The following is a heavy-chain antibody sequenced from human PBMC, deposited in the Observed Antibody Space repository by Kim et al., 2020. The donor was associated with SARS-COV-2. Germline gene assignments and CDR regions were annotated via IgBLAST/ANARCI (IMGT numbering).Heavy chain of an antibody. CDR1: GVTVSNFA. J-gene: IGHJ4*02. D-gene: IGHD6-19*01. Sequence: SVKVSCKASGVTVSNFAISWVRRAPGQGLEWMGVVIPILRIVAYAQKFQGRVTITAATSTRTAYMDLSNLRSDDTAVYYCARDLGTSGWYGVFDYWGQGSLVTVSS. V-gene: IGHV1-69*10. CDR2: VIPILRIV. CDR3: ARDLGTSGWYGVFDY.